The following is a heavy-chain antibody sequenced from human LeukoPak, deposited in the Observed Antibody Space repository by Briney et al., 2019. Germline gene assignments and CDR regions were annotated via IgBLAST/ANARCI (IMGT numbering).Heavy chain of an antibody. D-gene: IGHD4-17*01. CDR3: ARDYGKRVY. J-gene: IGHJ4*02. CDR1: GFTFSSYG. CDR2: ISYDGSNK. V-gene: IGHV3-30*03. Sequence: GGSLRLSCAASGFTFSSYGMHWVRQAPGKGLEWVAVISYDGSNKYYADSVKGRFTISRDNSKNTLYLQMNSLRDEDTAVYYCARDYGKRVYWGQGTLVTVSS.